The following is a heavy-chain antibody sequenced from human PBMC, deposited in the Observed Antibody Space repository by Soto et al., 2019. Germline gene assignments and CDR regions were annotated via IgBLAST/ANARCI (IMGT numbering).Heavy chain of an antibody. D-gene: IGHD3-22*01. CDR2: ISGYNANT. V-gene: IGHV1-18*01. Sequence: QVQLVQSGAEVKKPGASVKVSCKASGYTFTGYGIGWVRQAPGQGIEWMGWISGYNANTNYPQKLQGRITMTTDTSTSTAYMELRSPRSDDTAVYYCARGGYYYDSSGYYSAYWGQGTLVTVSS. J-gene: IGHJ4*02. CDR3: ARGGYYYDSSGYYSAY. CDR1: GYTFTGYG.